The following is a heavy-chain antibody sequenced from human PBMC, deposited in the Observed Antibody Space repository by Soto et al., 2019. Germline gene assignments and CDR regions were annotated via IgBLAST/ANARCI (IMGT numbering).Heavy chain of an antibody. CDR1: GFTFSSYS. D-gene: IGHD4-17*01. V-gene: IGHV3-21*01. CDR3: ARDRGRGGDPFDP. Sequence: EVQLVESGGGLVKPGGSLRLSCAASGFTFSSYSMNWVRQAPGQGLEWVSSISSSRSYIYYADSVKGRFTISRDNAKNSLSLQMNSLRAEDTAVYYCARDRGRGGDPFDPWGQGTLVPVSS. J-gene: IGHJ5*02. CDR2: ISSSRSYI.